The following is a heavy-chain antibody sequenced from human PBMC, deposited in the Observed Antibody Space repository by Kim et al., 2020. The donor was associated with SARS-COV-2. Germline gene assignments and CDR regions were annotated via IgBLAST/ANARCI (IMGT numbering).Heavy chain of an antibody. V-gene: IGHV1-69*13. CDR1: GGTFSSYA. J-gene: IGHJ6*02. CDR2: IIPIFGTA. CDR3: ARGVSPGIWFGDSYYGMDV. Sequence: SVKVSCKASGGTFSSYAISWVRQAPGQGLEWMGGIIPIFGTANYAQKFQGRVTITADESTSTAYMELSSLRSEDTAVYYCARGVSPGIWFGDSYYGMDVWGQGTTVTVSS. D-gene: IGHD3-10*01.